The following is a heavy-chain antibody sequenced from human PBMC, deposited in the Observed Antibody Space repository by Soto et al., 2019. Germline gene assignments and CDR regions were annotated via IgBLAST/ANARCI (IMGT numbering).Heavy chain of an antibody. D-gene: IGHD3-22*01. Sequence: QVQLVQSGAEVKKPGASVKVSCKASGYTFTSYDINWVRQATGQGLEWMGWMNPNSCNTGYAQKVQGRVTMTRNTSISTAYMELSSLRSEDTAVYYCAREYYDSSAQGTYYYGMDVWGQGTTVTVSS. CDR3: AREYYDSSAQGTYYYGMDV. J-gene: IGHJ6*02. CDR1: GYTFTSYD. CDR2: MNPNSCNT. V-gene: IGHV1-8*01.